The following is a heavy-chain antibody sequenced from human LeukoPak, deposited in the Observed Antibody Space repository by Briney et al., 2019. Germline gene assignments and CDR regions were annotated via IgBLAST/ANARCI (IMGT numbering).Heavy chain of an antibody. CDR2: ISYDGSNK. CDR3: ARNAPGITMVRGVTGYYYGMDV. J-gene: IGHJ6*04. CDR1: GFTFSSYA. V-gene: IGHV3-30*04. D-gene: IGHD3-10*01. Sequence: GGSLRLSCAASGFTFSSYAMHWVRQAPGKGLEWVAVISYDGSNKYYADSVKGRFTISRDNSKNTLYLQMNSLRAEDTAVYYCARNAPGITMVRGVTGYYYGMDVWGKGTTVTVSS.